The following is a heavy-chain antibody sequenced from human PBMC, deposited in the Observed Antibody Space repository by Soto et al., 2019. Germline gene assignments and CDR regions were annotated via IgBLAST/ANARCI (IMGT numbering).Heavy chain of an antibody. J-gene: IGHJ6*02. CDR2: ISYDGSDK. Sequence: GGSLRLSCAASGFTFSNYGMHWVRQAPGKGLEWVAVISYDGSDKYYADSVKGRFSISRDNSKNTLYLQMNSLRAEDTAVYYCAKVTGYCSSSSCRRDHYYYYYGMDVWGQVPNVTLSS. D-gene: IGHD2-2*01. V-gene: IGHV3-30*18. CDR1: GFTFSNYG. CDR3: AKVTGYCSSSSCRRDHYYYYYGMDV.